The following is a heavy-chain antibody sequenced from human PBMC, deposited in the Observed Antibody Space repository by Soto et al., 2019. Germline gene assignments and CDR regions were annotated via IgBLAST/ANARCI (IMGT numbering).Heavy chain of an antibody. Sequence: SETLSLTCTVSGGSISSYYWSWIRQPPGKGLEWIGYIYYSGSTNYNPSLKSRVTISVDTSKNQFSLKLSSVTAADTAVYYCARRLGELSWFDPWGQGTLVTVSS. V-gene: IGHV4-59*01. CDR1: GGSISSYY. CDR2: IYYSGST. CDR3: ARRLGELSWFDP. J-gene: IGHJ5*02. D-gene: IGHD3-10*01.